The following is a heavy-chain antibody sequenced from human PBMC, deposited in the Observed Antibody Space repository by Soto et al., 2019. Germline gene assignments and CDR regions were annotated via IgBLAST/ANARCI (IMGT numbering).Heavy chain of an antibody. V-gene: IGHV3-30*18. Sequence: QVQLVESGGGVVQPGRSLRLSCVASGFTFSSYAMHWVRQAPGKALEWVAIMSYVGDNQYYADSVKGRFTISRDNFKNTLYLQMNSLRAEDTAVYYCAKALGELTPESFDYWGQGILVTVSS. D-gene: IGHD3-16*01. CDR3: AKALGELTPESFDY. CDR2: MSYVGDNQ. J-gene: IGHJ4*02. CDR1: GFTFSSYA.